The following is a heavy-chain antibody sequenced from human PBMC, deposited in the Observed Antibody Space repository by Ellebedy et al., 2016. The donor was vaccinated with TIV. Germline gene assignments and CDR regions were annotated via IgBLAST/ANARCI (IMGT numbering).Heavy chain of an antibody. CDR1: GCSFSGYY. D-gene: IGHD2-21*01. Sequence: MPGGSLRLSCAVYGCSFSGYYWSWIRQPPGKGLDWLGEITHLGSTTYNPSLKSRLTISVETSKNEFSRNRSAVTAADTAVYYCARGKRGIATDTGMDVWGQGTTVTVYS. CDR2: ITHLGST. J-gene: IGHJ6*02. V-gene: IGHV4-34*01. CDR3: ARGKRGIATDTGMDV.